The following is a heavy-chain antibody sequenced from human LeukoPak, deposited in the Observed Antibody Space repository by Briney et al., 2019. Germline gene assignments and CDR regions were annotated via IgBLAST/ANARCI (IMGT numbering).Heavy chain of an antibody. V-gene: IGHV3-23*01. J-gene: IGHJ1*01. CDR2: ISGSGGST. CDR1: GFTFSSYA. D-gene: IGHD2-21*01. CDR3: ARDSSADGGGD. Sequence: GGSLRLSCAASGFTFSSYAMSWVRQAPGKGLEWVSAISGSGGSTYYADSVKGRFTISRHNSKNTLYLQMNSLRAEDTAVYYCARDSSADGGGDWGQGILVTVSS.